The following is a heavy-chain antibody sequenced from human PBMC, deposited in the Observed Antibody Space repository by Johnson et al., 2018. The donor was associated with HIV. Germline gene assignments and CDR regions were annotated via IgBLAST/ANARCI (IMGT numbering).Heavy chain of an antibody. V-gene: IGHV3-20*04. CDR2: IHWNGGST. D-gene: IGHD3-22*01. CDR1: GFTFDDYG. Sequence: VQLVESGGGVVRPGGSLRLSCAASGFTFDDYGMNWVRQAPGKGLAWVSGIHWNGGSTGYADSVKGRFTISRDNSKNTLYLHMNSLRVEDTAVYYCAKANYYVYAFDIWGPGTMVTVSS. CDR3: AKANYYVYAFDI. J-gene: IGHJ3*02.